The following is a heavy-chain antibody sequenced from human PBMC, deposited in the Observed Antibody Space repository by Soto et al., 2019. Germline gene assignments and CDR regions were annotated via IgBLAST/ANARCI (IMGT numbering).Heavy chain of an antibody. D-gene: IGHD6-19*01. V-gene: IGHV3-23*01. CDR2: ISGSGGST. CDR3: AKEGEHSSGWANFDY. CDR1: GFTFSSYA. Sequence: EVQLLESGGGLVQPGGSLRLSCAASGFTFSSYAMSWVRQAPGKGLEWVSAISGSGGSTYYAESVKGRLTISRDNSKNTLYLQMNSLRAEDTAVYYCAKEGEHSSGWANFDYWGQGTLVTVSS. J-gene: IGHJ4*02.